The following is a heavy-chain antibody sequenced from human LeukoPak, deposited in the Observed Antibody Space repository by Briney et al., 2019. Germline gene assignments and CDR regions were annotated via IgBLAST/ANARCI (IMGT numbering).Heavy chain of an antibody. CDR3: ARDGWNYGYYFDY. Sequence: ASVKVSCKASGYTFTGYYMHWVRQAPGQGLGWMGWINPNSGGTNYAQKFQGRVTMTRDTSISTAYMELSRLRSDDTAVYYCARDGWNYGYYFDYWGQGTLVTVSS. CDR1: GYTFTGYY. D-gene: IGHD1-7*01. CDR2: INPNSGGT. J-gene: IGHJ4*02. V-gene: IGHV1-2*02.